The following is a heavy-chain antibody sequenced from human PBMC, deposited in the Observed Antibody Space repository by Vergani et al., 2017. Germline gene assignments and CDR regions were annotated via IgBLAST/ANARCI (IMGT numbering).Heavy chain of an antibody. J-gene: IGHJ6*02. CDR1: GGTFSRYA. CDR3: ARREPYSRALSDYDGMDV. D-gene: IGHD6-13*01. Sequence: VQLVQSGAEVKKPGSSVKVSCKASGGTFSRYALSWVRQAPGQGLEWMGGIIPIVGTATYAQKFQGRGTITADESTSTAYMELSSLRSEDTAVNYFARREPYSRALSDYDGMDVWGQGTTVTVSS. V-gene: IGHV1-69*01. CDR2: IIPIVGTA.